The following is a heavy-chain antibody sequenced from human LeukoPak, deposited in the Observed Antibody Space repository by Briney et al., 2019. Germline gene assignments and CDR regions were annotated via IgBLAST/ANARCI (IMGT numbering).Heavy chain of an antibody. D-gene: IGHD3-22*01. CDR1: GGSISSYY. V-gene: IGHV4-4*07. Sequence: PSETLSLTCTVSGGSISSYYWSWIRQPAGKGLESIGRIYTSGSTNYNPSLKSRVTMSVDTSKNQFSLKLSSVTAADTAAYYCARVGGAMIVESDAFDIWGQGTMVTVSS. J-gene: IGHJ3*02. CDR3: ARVGGAMIVESDAFDI. CDR2: IYTSGST.